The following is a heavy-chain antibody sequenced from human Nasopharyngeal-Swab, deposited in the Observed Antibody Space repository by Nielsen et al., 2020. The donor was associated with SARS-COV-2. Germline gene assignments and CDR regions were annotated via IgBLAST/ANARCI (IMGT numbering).Heavy chain of an antibody. D-gene: IGHD6-19*01. Sequence: GESLKISCAASGFTFSGYGIHWVRQAPGKGLEWVAVTSSDGSENYYADSLKGRFTIFRDNSKNTLYLQMNSLRAEDTAVYYCARAPPGGQQWPPRPWGQGTLVTVSS. J-gene: IGHJ5*02. CDR1: GFTFSGYG. V-gene: IGHV3-30*03. CDR2: TSSDGSEN. CDR3: ARAPPGGQQWPPRP.